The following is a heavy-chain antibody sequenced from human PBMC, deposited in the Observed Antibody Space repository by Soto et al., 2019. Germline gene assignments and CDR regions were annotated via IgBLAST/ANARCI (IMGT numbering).Heavy chain of an antibody. Sequence: QVQLVQSGAEMKKPGSSVKVSCQSSGGTFNTYAMNWVRQAPGQGPEWMGDISPMFGAANYEPKLKSKVTSHADDSTGTSYMPLSSLTSEDTAPDFCAREVQVHTPAFVYWGQGTLVTVSS. J-gene: IGHJ4*02. D-gene: IGHD3-10*01. CDR1: GGTFNTYA. CDR3: AREVQVHTPAFVY. CDR2: ISPMFGAA. V-gene: IGHV1-69*19.